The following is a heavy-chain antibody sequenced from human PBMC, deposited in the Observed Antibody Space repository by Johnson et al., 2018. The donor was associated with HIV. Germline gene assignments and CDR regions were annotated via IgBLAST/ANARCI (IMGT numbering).Heavy chain of an antibody. Sequence: MQLVESGGGLVQPGGSLRLSCGASGFTFSDHWMQWVRQAPGKGLVWVSRINGDGSRTSYADSVKGRFTIARDNAKNTMFLEMKSLRAEDTAVYYCLRTSFTGARCLGYDPFGVWGQGTMVTVSS. CDR2: INGDGSRT. CDR1: GFTFSDHW. J-gene: IGHJ3*01. V-gene: IGHV3-74*02. CDR3: LRTSFTGARCLGYDPFGV. D-gene: IGHD3-16*01.